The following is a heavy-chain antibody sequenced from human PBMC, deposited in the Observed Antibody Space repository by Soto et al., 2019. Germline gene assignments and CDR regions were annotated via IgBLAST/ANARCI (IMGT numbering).Heavy chain of an antibody. Sequence: SVKVSCKASGGTFSSYAISWVRQAPGQGLEWMGVIIPIFGTTNYAQKFQGRVTITADKSTSTAYMELSSLRSEDTAVYYCAKAREGSSSLYYYYGMDVWGQGTTVTVSS. D-gene: IGHD6-6*01. CDR3: AKAREGSSSLYYYYGMDV. J-gene: IGHJ6*02. V-gene: IGHV1-69*06. CDR2: IIPIFGTT. CDR1: GGTFSSYA.